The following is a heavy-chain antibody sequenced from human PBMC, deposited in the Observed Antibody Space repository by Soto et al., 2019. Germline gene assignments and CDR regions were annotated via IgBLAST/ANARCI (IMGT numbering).Heavy chain of an antibody. CDR3: ARVPGYSIGDL. CDR2: INAGNGNT. CDR1: GYTFTSYA. Sequence: QVQLVQSGAEVKKPGASVKVSCKASGYTFTSYAMHWVRQAPGQRLEWMGWINAGNGNTKYSQKFQGRITITRDTSASTAYMELSSLRSEDTAVYYCARVPGYSIGDLWGRGTLVTVSS. V-gene: IGHV1-3*01. D-gene: IGHD2-21*01. J-gene: IGHJ2*01.